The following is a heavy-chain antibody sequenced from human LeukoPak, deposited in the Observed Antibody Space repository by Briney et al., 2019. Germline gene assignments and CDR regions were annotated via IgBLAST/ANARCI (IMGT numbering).Heavy chain of an antibody. CDR3: AKEGDSSSWYDLYDY. CDR1: GFTFSSYW. Sequence: GGSLRLSCAASGFTFSSYWMSWLRQAPGKGLEWVSTISGSGDSTYYADSEKGRFTISRDNSKNTLYLQMNSLRAEDTAVYYCAKEGDSSSWYDLYDYWGQGTLVTVSS. CDR2: ISGSGDST. J-gene: IGHJ4*02. D-gene: IGHD6-13*01. V-gene: IGHV3-23*01.